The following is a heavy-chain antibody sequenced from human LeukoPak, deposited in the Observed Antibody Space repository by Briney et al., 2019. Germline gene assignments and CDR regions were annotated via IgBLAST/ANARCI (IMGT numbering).Heavy chain of an antibody. CDR2: ISSSSSYI. Sequence: GGSLRLSCAASGFTFSSYSMNWVRQAPGKGLEWVSSISSSSSYIYYADSVKGRFTISRDNAKNSLYLQMNGLRAEDTAVYYCARGRTRLMVSHYFDYWGQGTLVTVSS. CDR1: GFTFSSYS. CDR3: ARGRTRLMVSHYFDY. D-gene: IGHD2-8*01. J-gene: IGHJ4*02. V-gene: IGHV3-21*01.